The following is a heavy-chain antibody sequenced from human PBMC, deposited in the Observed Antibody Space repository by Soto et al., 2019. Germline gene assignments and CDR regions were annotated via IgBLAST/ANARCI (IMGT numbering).Heavy chain of an antibody. D-gene: IGHD3-3*01. CDR1: GYPVTAYY. CDR2: INPATGAA. Sequence: QLHLVQSGAVVKKPGASVTVSCSASGYPVTAYYMHWVRQAPGRGLEWMGGINPATGAAKYTQTFQGRVTMTRDTSTSTVFMKLSGLTSEDTAVFYFARGGGVGVAGSAAFDMWGQGTLVTVSS. CDR3: ARGGGVGVAGSAAFDM. V-gene: IGHV1-2*02. J-gene: IGHJ3*02.